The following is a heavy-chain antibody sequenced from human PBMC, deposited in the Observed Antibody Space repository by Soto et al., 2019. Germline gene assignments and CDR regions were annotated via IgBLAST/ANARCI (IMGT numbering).Heavy chain of an antibody. CDR1: GFTFGSYA. CDR2: LSASGATT. V-gene: IGHV3-23*01. Sequence: EVQLLESGGGLVQRGGSLRLSCAASGFTFGSYAMSWVRQAPGKGLEWVSTLSASGATTYHADSVKGRFTISRDNCKNTLYLHMNILRAEETAVYYCAKGLGSGGSSPFDYWGQGTMVTVSS. D-gene: IGHD3-16*01. J-gene: IGHJ4*02. CDR3: AKGLGSGGSSPFDY.